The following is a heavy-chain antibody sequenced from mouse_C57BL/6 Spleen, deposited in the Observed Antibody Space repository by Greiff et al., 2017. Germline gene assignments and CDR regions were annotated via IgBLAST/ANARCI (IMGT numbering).Heavy chain of an antibody. CDR1: GFTFSSYA. V-gene: IGHV5-4*01. Sequence: EVKVVESGGGLVKPGGSLKLSCAASGFTFSSYAMSWVRQTPEKRLEWVATISDGGSYTYYPDNVKGRFTISRDNAKNNLYMQRSHLKSEDTAMYYCARDGAQRPYAMDYWGQGTSVTVSS. J-gene: IGHJ4*01. CDR3: ARDGAQRPYAMDY. CDR2: ISDGGSYT. D-gene: IGHD2-12*01.